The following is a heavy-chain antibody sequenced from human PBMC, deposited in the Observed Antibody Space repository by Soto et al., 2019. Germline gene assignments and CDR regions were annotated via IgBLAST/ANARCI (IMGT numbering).Heavy chain of an antibody. J-gene: IGHJ4*02. CDR3: ARDSHAPYYDFWSGYYDY. Sequence: GGSLRLSCTASGFTFSSYAMHWVRQAPGKGLEWGAVITYDGSNKYYADSVKSRFTISRDNSKNKLYLQMNSVRAEDTAVYYCARDSHAPYYDFWSGYYDYWGQGTLVTVSS. D-gene: IGHD3-3*01. CDR1: GFTFSSYA. CDR2: ITYDGSNK. V-gene: IGHV3-30-3*01.